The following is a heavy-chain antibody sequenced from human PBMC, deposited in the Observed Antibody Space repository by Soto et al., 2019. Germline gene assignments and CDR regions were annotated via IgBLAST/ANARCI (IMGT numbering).Heavy chain of an antibody. D-gene: IGHD1-26*01. CDR3: ATDKYGAGRVGVHS. CDR2: IVTLLRIT. J-gene: IGHJ5*02. CDR1: GDTSTIYT. V-gene: IGHV1-69*08. Sequence: QVQLVQSGAEVKKPGASLRVSCETSGDTSTIYTITWVRQAPGQGLQWMGRIVTLLRITNYAQEFQGRLTITADSSTSSAHIELTSLTSEDTAVYYCATDKYGAGRVGVHSWGQGTLVIVSS.